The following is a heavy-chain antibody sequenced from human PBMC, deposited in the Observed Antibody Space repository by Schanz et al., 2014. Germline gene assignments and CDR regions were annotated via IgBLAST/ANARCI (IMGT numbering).Heavy chain of an antibody. CDR2: FMPFLGIT. V-gene: IGHV1-69*04. D-gene: IGHD1-7*01. CDR1: GDTFDNFG. CDR3: ARDRWNYEGGIFDI. Sequence: QVQLVQSGAEVKKPGSSVKVSCKATGDTFDNFGISWVRQAPGQGPEWIGRFMPFLGITNLAQKFQDRATMTADKATSTAYMELSGLRSEDTAMYYCARDRWNYEGGIFDIWGQGPMVTVSS. J-gene: IGHJ3*02.